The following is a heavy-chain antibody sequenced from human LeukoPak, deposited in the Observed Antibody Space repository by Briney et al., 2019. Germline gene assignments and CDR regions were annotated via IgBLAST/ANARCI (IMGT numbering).Heavy chain of an antibody. J-gene: IGHJ2*01. CDR2: IRQDGNEK. CDR1: GFTFTDYW. V-gene: IGHV3-7*03. Sequence: GGSLRLSCAASGFTFTDYWMSWVRQAPGKGLKWVANIRQDGNEKNYVGSVKGRFTISRDNSKNTPYLQMNSLRAEDTAVYYCAKSVTDYWYFDLWGRGALVTVSS. D-gene: IGHD3-16*02. CDR3: AKSVTDYWYFDL.